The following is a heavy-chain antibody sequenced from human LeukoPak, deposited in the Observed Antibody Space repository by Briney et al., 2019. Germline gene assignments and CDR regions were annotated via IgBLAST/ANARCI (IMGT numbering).Heavy chain of an antibody. CDR3: ARTTYYYDSSGYFTFDY. CDR2: IYYSGST. CDR1: GGSISSSSYY. V-gene: IGHV4-30-4*08. D-gene: IGHD3-22*01. J-gene: IGHJ4*02. Sequence: KASETLSLTCTVSGGSISSSSYYWGWIRQPPGKGLEWIGYIYYSGSTYYNPSLKSRVTISVDTSKNQFSLKLSSVTAADTAVYYCARTTYYYDSSGYFTFDYWGQGTLVTVSS.